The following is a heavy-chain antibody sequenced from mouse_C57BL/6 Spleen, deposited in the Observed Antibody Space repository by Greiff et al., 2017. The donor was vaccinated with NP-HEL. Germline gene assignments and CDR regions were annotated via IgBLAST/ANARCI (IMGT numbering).Heavy chain of an antibody. CDR2: IWSGGST. CDR3: ARNQGYDYDGYYFDY. Sequence: VQVVESGPGLVQPSQSLSITCTVSGFSLTSYGVHWVRQSPGKGLEWLGVIWSGGSTDYNAAFISRLSISKDNSKSQVFFKMNSLQADDTAIYYCARNQGYDYDGYYFDYWGQGTTLTVSS. J-gene: IGHJ2*01. D-gene: IGHD2-4*01. V-gene: IGHV2-2*01. CDR1: GFSLTSYG.